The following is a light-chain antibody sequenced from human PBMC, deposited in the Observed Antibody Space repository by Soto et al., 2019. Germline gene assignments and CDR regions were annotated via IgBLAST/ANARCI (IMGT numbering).Light chain of an antibody. CDR3: QQYDDSPLT. CDR2: TAS. V-gene: IGKV1-33*01. J-gene: IGKJ4*01. Sequence: DIQMTQSPSSLSASVGDRVTITCQASQDISDSLNWYQQKPGKAPKLVIYTASNLETGVPSRFSGSGSGTHFAFTISSLQPEDIATYYCQQYDDSPLTFGGGTKVDIK. CDR1: QDISDS.